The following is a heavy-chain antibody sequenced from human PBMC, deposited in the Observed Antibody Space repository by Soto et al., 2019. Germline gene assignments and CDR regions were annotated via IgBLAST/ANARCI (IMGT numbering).Heavy chain of an antibody. CDR2: FYYGGST. J-gene: IGHJ6*03. V-gene: IGHV4-39*01. CDR3: PRQGYGTTGDYYYYYMDV. D-gene: IGHD1-7*01. Sequence: SETLSLTCTVSGGSISSSSYSWGWVSQPPGKGLEWIGSFYYGGSTYYNPSLKSRVNLSADTSKSHFSLKLSSVTAADTAVYYWPRQGYGTTGDYYYYYMDVWGKGTTVTVSS. CDR1: GGSISSSSYS.